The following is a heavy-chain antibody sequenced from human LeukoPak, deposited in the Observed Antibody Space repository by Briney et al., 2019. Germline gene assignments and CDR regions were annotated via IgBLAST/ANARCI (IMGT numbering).Heavy chain of an antibody. V-gene: IGHV3-23*01. Sequence: GGSLRLSCAASGFTFSSYGMSWVRQAPGKGLEWVSAISGSGGSTYYADSVKGRFTISRDNSKNTLYLQMNSLRAEDTAVYYCAKRRDGYFDHFDYWGQGTLVTVSS. CDR2: ISGSGGST. D-gene: IGHD5-24*01. CDR3: AKRRDGYFDHFDY. CDR1: GFTFSSYG. J-gene: IGHJ4*02.